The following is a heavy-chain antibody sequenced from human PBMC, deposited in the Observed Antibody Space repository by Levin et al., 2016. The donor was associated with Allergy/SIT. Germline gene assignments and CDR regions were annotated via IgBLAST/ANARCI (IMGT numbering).Heavy chain of an antibody. Sequence: WIRQPPGKGLEWVAVIWYDGSNKYYADSVKGRFTISRDNAKNSLYLQMNSLRAEDTAVYYCARDYYGQSVEELWTYYYYYGMDVWGQGTTVTVSS. D-gene: IGHD3-10*01. CDR2: IWYDGSNK. V-gene: IGHV3-33*01. CDR3: ARDYYGQSVEELWTYYYYYGMDV. J-gene: IGHJ6*02.